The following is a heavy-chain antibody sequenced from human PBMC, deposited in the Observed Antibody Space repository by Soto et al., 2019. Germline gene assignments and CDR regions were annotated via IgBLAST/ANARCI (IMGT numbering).Heavy chain of an antibody. J-gene: IGHJ4*02. V-gene: IGHV3-7*01. Sequence: GGSLRLSCAASGSTFSNYWMSWVRQAPGKGLEGVANIKQDARQNYYVESVKGRFTTSGDNTKNSFYLQMNRLRAEDTAVYYCARDHINGRKLEYWGRRTLV. CDR1: GSTFSNYW. CDR3: ARDHINGRKLEY. CDR2: IKQDARQN. D-gene: IGHD1-1*01.